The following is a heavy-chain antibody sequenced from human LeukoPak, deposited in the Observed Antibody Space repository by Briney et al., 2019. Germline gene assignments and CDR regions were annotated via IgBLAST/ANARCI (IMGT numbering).Heavy chain of an antibody. Sequence: GRSLRLSCAASGFSFSSYAMHWVRQAPGKGLEWVTVILYDGSNKYYADSVKGRFTISRDNSKNTLYLQMNSLRAEDTAVYYCARDPQAPLRYFDWLSPLDYWGQGTLVTVSS. V-gene: IGHV3-30-3*01. D-gene: IGHD3-9*01. CDR1: GFSFSSYA. CDR3: ARDPQAPLRYFDWLSPLDY. J-gene: IGHJ4*02. CDR2: ILYDGSNK.